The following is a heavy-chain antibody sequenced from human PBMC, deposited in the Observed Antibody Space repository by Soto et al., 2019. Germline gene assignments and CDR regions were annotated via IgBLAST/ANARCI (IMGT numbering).Heavy chain of an antibody. CDR2: IYYSGST. V-gene: IGHV4-59*12. D-gene: IGHD3-16*02. J-gene: IGHJ4*02. Sequence: SREDWGSLQKQTGKGLEWIGYIYYSGSTNYNPSLKSRVTISVDTSKNQFSLKLSSVTAADTAVYYCARGNVYDYVWGSYRPKRGPQVGRFDYWGQGTLVTVSS. CDR1: SRED. CDR3: ARGNVYDYVWGSYRPKRGPQVGRFDY.